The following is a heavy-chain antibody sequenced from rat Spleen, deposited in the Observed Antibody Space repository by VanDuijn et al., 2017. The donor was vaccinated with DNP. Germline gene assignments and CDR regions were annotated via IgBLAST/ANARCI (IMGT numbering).Heavy chain of an antibody. Sequence: EVQLQESGPGLVKPSQSLSLTCSVTGFSITSNYWAWIRKLPGNNMEWIGYINYSGSTCYNPSLKSRISITRDTSKNQFFLQLNSVTTGDTATYYCATSPGPNWFAYWGQGTLVTVSS. CDR2: INYSGST. CDR1: GFSITSNY. CDR3: ATSPGPNWFAY. D-gene: IGHD1-4*01. J-gene: IGHJ3*01. V-gene: IGHV3-1*01.